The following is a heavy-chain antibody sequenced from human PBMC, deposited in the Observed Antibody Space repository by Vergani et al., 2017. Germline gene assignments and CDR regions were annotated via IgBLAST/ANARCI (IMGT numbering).Heavy chain of an antibody. V-gene: IGHV3-21*01. CDR2: ISSSSSYI. D-gene: IGHD2-2*02. CDR1: GFTFSSYS. Sequence: EVQLVESGGGLVKPGGSLRLSCAASGFTFSSYSMNWVRQAPGKGLEWVSSISSSSSYIYYADSVKGRFTISRDNAKNSLYLQMNSLRAEDTAVYYCASALTLGYCSSTSCYTTPGSLDYWGQGTLVTVSS. J-gene: IGHJ4*02. CDR3: ASALTLGYCSSTSCYTTPGSLDY.